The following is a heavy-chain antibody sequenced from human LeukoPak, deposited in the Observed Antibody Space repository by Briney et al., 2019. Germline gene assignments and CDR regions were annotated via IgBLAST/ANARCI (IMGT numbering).Heavy chain of an antibody. CDR1: GGSISSHY. D-gene: IGHD6-13*01. CDR3: ARVLKVGAATFDY. Sequence: SETLSLTCTVSGGSISSHYWSWIRQPPGKGLEWIGCIYYSGSTNYNPSLKSRVTISVDPSKNQFSLKLSSVTAADTAVYYCARVLKVGAATFDYWGQGTLVTVSS. CDR2: IYYSGST. V-gene: IGHV4-59*11. J-gene: IGHJ4*02.